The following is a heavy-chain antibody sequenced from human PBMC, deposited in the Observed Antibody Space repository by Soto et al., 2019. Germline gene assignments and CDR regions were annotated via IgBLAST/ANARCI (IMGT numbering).Heavy chain of an antibody. Sequence: QVQLVESGGGVVQPGRSLRLSCAASGFTFSSYGMHWVRQAPGKGLEWVAVISSDGSNKYYADSVKGRFTISRDNSKNTLYLQMNSLRAEDTAVYYCAKDRAAAVTGAFDIWGQGTMVTVSS. CDR2: ISSDGSNK. CDR3: AKDRAAAVTGAFDI. CDR1: GFTFSSYG. D-gene: IGHD6-13*01. J-gene: IGHJ3*02. V-gene: IGHV3-30*18.